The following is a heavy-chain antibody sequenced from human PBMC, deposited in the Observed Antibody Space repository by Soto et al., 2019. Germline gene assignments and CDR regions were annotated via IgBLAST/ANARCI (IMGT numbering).Heavy chain of an antibody. J-gene: IGHJ6*02. D-gene: IGHD7-27*01. CDR2: ISSSSSTI. V-gene: IGHV3-48*02. CDR1: GFTFSSYS. Sequence: GGSLRLSCAASGFTFSSYSMNWVRQAPGKGLEWVSYISSSSSTIYYADSVKGRFTISRDNAKNSLYLQMNSLREEDTAVYYCARPNRAYYYYYGMDVWGQGTTVTVSS. CDR3: ARPNRAYYYYYGMDV.